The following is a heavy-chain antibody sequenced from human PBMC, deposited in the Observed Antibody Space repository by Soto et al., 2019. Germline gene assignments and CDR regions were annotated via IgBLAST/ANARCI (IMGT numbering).Heavy chain of an antibody. J-gene: IGHJ4*02. D-gene: IGHD5-12*01. CDR3: ARNNGYESAN. CDR2: ISAYNGNT. Sequence: GASAKVSCKDSCYTFTSYGISLFRQPPGQGLECMLWISAYNGNTNYAQKLQGRVTMTTDTSTSTAYMELRSLRSDDTAVYYCARNNGYESANWGQETLFTASS. CDR1: CYTFTSYG. V-gene: IGHV1-18*01.